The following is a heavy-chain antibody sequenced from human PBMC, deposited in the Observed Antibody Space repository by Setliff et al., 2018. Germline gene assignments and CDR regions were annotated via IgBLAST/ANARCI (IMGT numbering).Heavy chain of an antibody. CDR3: VGSGTCSY. CDR2: INSWGTTK. CDR1: GFTFSNHG. V-gene: IGHV3-48*03. D-gene: IGHD3-10*01. Sequence: PGGSLRLSCAVSGFTFSNHGMNWVRQAPGKGLEWVSYINSWGTTKYYADSVKGRFTISRDNAKNSLSLQMNGLRAEDTSVYYCVGSGTCSYWGQGTLVTVSS. J-gene: IGHJ4*02.